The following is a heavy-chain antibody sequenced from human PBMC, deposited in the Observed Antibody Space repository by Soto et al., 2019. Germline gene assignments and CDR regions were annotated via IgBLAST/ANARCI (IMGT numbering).Heavy chain of an antibody. CDR3: AKVTSVWSDAIDY. V-gene: IGHV3-23*01. D-gene: IGHD6-19*01. J-gene: IGHJ4*02. CDR2: VSGSGSNT. Sequence: GGSLRLSCAASGFTFSSYAMSWVRQAPGKGLEWVSGVSGSGSNTYSADSVKGRFTISRDNSKNTLYLQMNSLRAEDTAIYYCAKVTSVWSDAIDYWGQGTLVTVSS. CDR1: GFTFSSYA.